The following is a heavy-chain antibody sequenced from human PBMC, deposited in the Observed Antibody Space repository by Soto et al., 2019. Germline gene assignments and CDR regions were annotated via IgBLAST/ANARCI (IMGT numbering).Heavy chain of an antibody. D-gene: IGHD3-3*01. CDR2: IYYSGST. CDR1: GGSIRSSSYY. V-gene: IGHV4-39*01. Sequence: SQTLSLTCTVSGGSIRSSSYYWVMIRQPPGKGLEWIGSIYYSGSTYYNPSLKSRVTISVDTSKNQFSLKLSSVTAADTAVYYCARYFVLEWLLDYYYYYMDVWGKGTTVTVSS. CDR3: ARYFVLEWLLDYYYYYMDV. J-gene: IGHJ6*03.